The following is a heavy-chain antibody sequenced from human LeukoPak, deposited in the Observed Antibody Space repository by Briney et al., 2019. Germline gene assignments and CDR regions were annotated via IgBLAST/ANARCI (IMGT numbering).Heavy chain of an antibody. CDR3: ARGSVAQVLDY. CDR2: IKQDGSEK. CDR1: GFTFSSYW. D-gene: IGHD6-19*01. V-gene: IGHV3-7*01. J-gene: IGHJ4*02. Sequence: GGSLRLSCAASGFTFSSYWMSWVRQAPGKGLEWVANIKQDGSEKYYVDSVKGRFTTSGDNAKNSLYLQMNSLRAEDTAVYYCARGSVAQVLDYWGQGTLVTVSS.